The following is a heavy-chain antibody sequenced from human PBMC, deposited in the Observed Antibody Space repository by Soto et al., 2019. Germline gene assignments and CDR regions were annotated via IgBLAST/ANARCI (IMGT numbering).Heavy chain of an antibody. CDR2: ISYDGYNA. CDR3: ARDGGFSYGFGDFFDY. V-gene: IGHV3-30-3*01. CDR1: GFDVSTHV. D-gene: IGHD5-18*01. J-gene: IGHJ4*02. Sequence: GGSLRLSCAASGFDVSTHVVHWVRQAPGQGMEWVAVISYDGYNAYYADSVKGRFTISKDNSRNTLFLQMDNLRSDDTAVYFCARDGGFSYGFGDFFDYWCQGALVTVSS.